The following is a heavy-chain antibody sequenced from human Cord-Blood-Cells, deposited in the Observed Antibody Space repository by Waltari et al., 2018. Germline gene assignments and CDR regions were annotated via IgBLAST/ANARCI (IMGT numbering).Heavy chain of an antibody. CDR1: GGSFSGYY. V-gene: IGHV4-34*01. Sequence: QVQLQQWGAGLLKPSETLPLTCAVYGGSFSGYYWSWIRQPPGKGLEWIGEINHSGSTNYNPSLKSRVTISVDTSKNQFSLKLSSVTAADTAVYYCARGGVLEWLLYGSYYYYGMDVWGQGTTVTVSS. CDR3: ARGGVLEWLLYGSYYYYGMDV. CDR2: INHSGST. D-gene: IGHD3-3*01. J-gene: IGHJ6*02.